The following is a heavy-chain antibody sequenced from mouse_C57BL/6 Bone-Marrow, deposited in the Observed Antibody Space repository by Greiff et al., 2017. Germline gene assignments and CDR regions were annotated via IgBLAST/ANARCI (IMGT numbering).Heavy chain of an antibody. CDR2: ISNGGGSS. CDR1: GFTFSDYY. CDR3: ARTTVVAHYYAMDY. J-gene: IGHJ4*01. Sequence: EVQGVESGGGLVQPGGSLKLSCAASGFTFSDYYMYWVRQTPEKRLEWVAYISNGGGSSYYPDTVKGRFTISRDNDKNNLYLQMCRLKSEDTAMYYCARTTVVAHYYAMDYWGQGTSVPVSS. D-gene: IGHD1-1*01. V-gene: IGHV5-12*01.